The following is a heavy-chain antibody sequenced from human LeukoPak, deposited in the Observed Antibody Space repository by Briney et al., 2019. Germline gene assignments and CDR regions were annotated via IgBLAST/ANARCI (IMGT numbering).Heavy chain of an antibody. CDR1: GFTFSSYA. CDR2: ISGSGGST. Sequence: PGGSLRLSCAASGFTFSSYAMSWVRQAPGKGLERVSAISGSGGSTYYADSVKGRFTISRGNSKNTLYLQMNSLRAEDTAVYYCAKEGDDYDDGGYWGQGTLVTVPS. CDR3: AKEGDDYDDGGY. J-gene: IGHJ4*02. V-gene: IGHV3-23*01. D-gene: IGHD4-17*01.